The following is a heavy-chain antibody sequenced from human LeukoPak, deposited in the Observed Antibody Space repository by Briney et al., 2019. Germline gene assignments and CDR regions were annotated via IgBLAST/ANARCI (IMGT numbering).Heavy chain of an antibody. CDR2: IYTSGST. CDR1: GGSISSYY. V-gene: IGHV4-4*07. CDR3: ASTYYYDSSGYYPIDY. Sequence: SETLSLTCTVSGGSISSYYWSWIRQPAGKGLEWIGRIYTSGSTNYNPSLKSRVTMSVDTSKNQFSLKLSSVTAADTAVYYCASTYYYDSSGYYPIDYWGQGTLVTVSS. D-gene: IGHD3-22*01. J-gene: IGHJ4*02.